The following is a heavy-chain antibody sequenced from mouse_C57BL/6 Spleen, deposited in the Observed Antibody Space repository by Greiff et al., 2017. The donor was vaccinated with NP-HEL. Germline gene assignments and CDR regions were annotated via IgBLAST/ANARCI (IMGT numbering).Heavy chain of an antibody. J-gene: IGHJ2*01. D-gene: IGHD1-1*01. CDR2: ISYDGSN. V-gene: IGHV3-6*01. CDR3: ARVGFTTVVATSFDY. Sequence: EVKLEESGPGLVKPSQSLSLTCSVTGYSITSGYYWNWIRQFPGNKLEWMGYISYDGSNNYNPSLKNRISITRDTSKNQFFLKLNSVTTEDTATYYCARVGFTTVVATSFDYWGQGTTLTVSS. CDR1: GYSITSGYY.